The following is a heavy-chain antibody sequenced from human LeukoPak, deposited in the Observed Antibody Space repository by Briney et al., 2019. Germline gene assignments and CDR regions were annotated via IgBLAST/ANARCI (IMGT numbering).Heavy chain of an antibody. CDR2: IKSTKDGETT. D-gene: IGHD7-27*01. CDR1: GFPFNKAW. CDR3: AKTGAGYYYMDV. Sequence: PGGSLRLSCAASGFPFNKAWMRWVRQAPGKGLEWVGLIKSTKDGETTDYAAPVKGRFTISRDDSKNTVYLQMNSLRAEDTAVYYCAKTGAGYYYMDVWGKGTTVTVSS. J-gene: IGHJ6*03. V-gene: IGHV3-15*01.